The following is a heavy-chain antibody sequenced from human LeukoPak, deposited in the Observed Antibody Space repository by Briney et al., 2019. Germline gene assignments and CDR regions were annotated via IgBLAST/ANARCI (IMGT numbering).Heavy chain of an antibody. D-gene: IGHD5-24*01. Sequence: GGSLRLSCAASGRMFITYSMHWVRQAPGKGLEWVAVISYDGSNKYYADSVKGRFTISRDNSKNTLYLQMNSLRAEDTAVYYCARDYGRWLQSPYYYYYYMDVWGKGTTVTVSS. V-gene: IGHV3-30*04. CDR2: ISYDGSNK. J-gene: IGHJ6*03. CDR1: GRMFITYS. CDR3: ARDYGRWLQSPYYYYYYMDV.